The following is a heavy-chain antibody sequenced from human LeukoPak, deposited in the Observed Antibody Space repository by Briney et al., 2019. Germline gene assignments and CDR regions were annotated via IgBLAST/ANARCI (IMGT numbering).Heavy chain of an antibody. D-gene: IGHD2-21*01. Sequence: SETLSLTCAVYGGSFSGYYWSWIRQPPGKGLEWIGEINHSGSTNYNPSLKSRVTISVDTSKNQFSLKLSSVTAEDTAVYYCARDPISSLTPLHAFDIWGQGTMVTVSS. V-gene: IGHV4-34*01. CDR3: ARDPISSLTPLHAFDI. CDR1: GGSFSGYY. J-gene: IGHJ3*02. CDR2: INHSGST.